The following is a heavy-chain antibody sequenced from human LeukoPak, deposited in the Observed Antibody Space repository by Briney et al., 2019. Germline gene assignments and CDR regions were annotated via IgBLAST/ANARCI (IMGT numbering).Heavy chain of an antibody. CDR2: IYYSGST. Sequence: SETLSLTCTVSGGSFRSSNYYWGWIRQPPGRGLEWIGIIYYSGSTYYNPSLKSRVTISVDTSKNQISLKLNSVTAADTVVYYCARSLAGPRARPSDYWGQGILVTVSS. V-gene: IGHV4-39*01. D-gene: IGHD6-19*01. J-gene: IGHJ4*02. CDR1: GGSFRSSNYY. CDR3: ARSLAGPRARPSDY.